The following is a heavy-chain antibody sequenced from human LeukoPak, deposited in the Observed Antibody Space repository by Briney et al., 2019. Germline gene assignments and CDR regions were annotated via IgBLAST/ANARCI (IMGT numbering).Heavy chain of an antibody. V-gene: IGHV6-1*01. D-gene: IGHD3-10*01. Sequence: SQTLSLTCAISGDSVSSINGAWNWIRQSPSRGLEWLGRTYYRSKWYNDYAVSMRGRITINPDTSKNQFSLQLNSVTPEDTAVYYCARTIRGYWGQGTLVTVSS. J-gene: IGHJ4*02. CDR2: TYYRSKWYN. CDR3: ARTIRGY. CDR1: GDSVSSINGA.